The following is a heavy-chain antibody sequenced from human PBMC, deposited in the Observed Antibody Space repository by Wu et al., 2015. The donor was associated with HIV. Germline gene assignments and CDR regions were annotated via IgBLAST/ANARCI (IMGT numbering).Heavy chain of an antibody. CDR1: GYTFIDYY. V-gene: IGHV1-2*02. Sequence: QVQLVQSGAEVKKPGASVKVSCKASGYTFIDYYMHWVRQAPGQGLEWMGWINPNNGGTNYAQKFQGRVTMTRDTSISTAYMELSRLRSDDTAVYYCARDRRDDYSNYRDYWGQGTLVTVSS. J-gene: IGHJ4*02. CDR3: ARDRRDDYSNYRDY. D-gene: IGHD4-11*01. CDR2: INPNNGGT.